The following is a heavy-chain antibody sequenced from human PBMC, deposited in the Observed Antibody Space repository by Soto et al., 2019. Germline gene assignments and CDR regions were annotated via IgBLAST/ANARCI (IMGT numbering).Heavy chain of an antibody. CDR2: IWYDGSNK. CDR1: GFTFSSYG. J-gene: IGHJ4*02. Sequence: QVQLVESGGGVVQPGRSLRLSCAASGFTFSSYGMHWVRQAPGKGLEWVAVIWYDGSNKYYADSVKGRFTISRDNSKKTLYRQMNSLRAEDTAVYYCARGIRHFDYWGQGTLVTVSS. CDR3: ARGIRHFDY. V-gene: IGHV3-33*01.